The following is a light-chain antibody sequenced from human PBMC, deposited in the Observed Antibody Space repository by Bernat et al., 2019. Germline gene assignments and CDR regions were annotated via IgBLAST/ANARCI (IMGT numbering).Light chain of an antibody. V-gene: IGLV1-44*01. CDR1: SSNIGSNT. CDR3: AAWDDSLNGWV. CDR2: NNN. J-gene: IGLJ3*02. Sequence: QSVLTQPPSASGTPGQRVTISCSGSSSNIGSNTVTWYQQLPGTAPKLLIYNNNQRPSGVPDRFSGSKSGTSASLAISGLQSEDEADYYCAAWDDSLNGWVCGGGTKLTVL.